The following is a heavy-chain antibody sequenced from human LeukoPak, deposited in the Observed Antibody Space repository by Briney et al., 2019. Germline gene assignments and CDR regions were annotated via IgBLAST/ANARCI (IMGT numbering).Heavy chain of an antibody. J-gene: IGHJ5*01. Sequence: ASVKVPCKASGGTFSSYAISWVRQAPGQGLEWMGWMDPNRGNTGYAQKFQGRVTMTRSTSVNTAYMELSSLTSEDTAVYYCARGLSRCSSGNCYEPNWLDSWGQGTLVTVSS. CDR3: ARGLSRCSSGNCYEPNWLDS. CDR1: GGTFSSYA. V-gene: IGHV1-8*02. CDR2: MDPNRGNT. D-gene: IGHD2-2*01.